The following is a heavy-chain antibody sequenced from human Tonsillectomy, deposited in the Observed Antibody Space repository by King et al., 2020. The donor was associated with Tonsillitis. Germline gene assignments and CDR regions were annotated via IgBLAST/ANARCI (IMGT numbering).Heavy chain of an antibody. CDR2: INPSSGGT. D-gene: IGHD6-19*01. Sequence: QLVQSGAEVRKPGASVKVSCKASGYTFTGYYIHWVRQAPGQGLEWMGWINPSSGGTNYAQKFQDRVTVTTDTSLGTASMELSGLTSDDTAVYYCARDLLEAVAVYFFADWGQGTLVTVSS. CDR3: ARDLLEAVAVYFFAD. CDR1: GYTFTGYY. V-gene: IGHV1-2*02. J-gene: IGHJ4*02.